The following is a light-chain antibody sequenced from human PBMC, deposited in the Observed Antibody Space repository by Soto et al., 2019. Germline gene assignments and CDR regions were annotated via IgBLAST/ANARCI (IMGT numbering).Light chain of an antibody. CDR1: QSVSSY. Sequence: EIVLTQSPATLSLSPGERATLSCRASQSVSSYLAWYQQKPGQAPRLLIYDASNRATGIPARFSGSGSGTDFTLTISSLQSEDFAVYYCQQYSNWPGTFGQGTRLEIK. J-gene: IGKJ5*01. CDR2: DAS. V-gene: IGKV3-11*01. CDR3: QQYSNWPGT.